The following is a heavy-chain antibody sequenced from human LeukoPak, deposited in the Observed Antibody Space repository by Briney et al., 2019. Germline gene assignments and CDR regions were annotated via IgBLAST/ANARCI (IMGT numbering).Heavy chain of an antibody. Sequence: GGSLRLSCAASGFTFSGSWMSWVRQATGEGLEWVGDIKEDGGEKYYVDSVKGRFTISRDNVKNSLYLQMNSLRAEDTAVYYCARGTYYDRSTYYPGYWGQGTLVTVSS. J-gene: IGHJ4*02. CDR3: ARGTYYDRSTYYPGY. CDR2: IKEDGGEK. CDR1: GFTFSGSW. D-gene: IGHD3-22*01. V-gene: IGHV3-7*04.